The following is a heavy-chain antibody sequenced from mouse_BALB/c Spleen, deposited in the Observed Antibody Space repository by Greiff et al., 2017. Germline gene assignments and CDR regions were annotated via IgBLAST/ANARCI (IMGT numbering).Heavy chain of an antibody. CDR2: IWSGGST. D-gene: IGHD2-1*01. J-gene: IGHJ4*01. CDR1: GFSLTSYG. CDR3: ARNYYDYDDMDY. Sequence: QVQLQQSGPGLVQPSQCLSISCTASGFSLTSYGVHWVRQSPGKGLEWLGVIWSGGSTDYNAAFISRLSISKDNSKSQVFFKMNSLQANDTAIYYCARNYYDYDDMDYWGQGTSVTVSS. V-gene: IGHV2-2*02.